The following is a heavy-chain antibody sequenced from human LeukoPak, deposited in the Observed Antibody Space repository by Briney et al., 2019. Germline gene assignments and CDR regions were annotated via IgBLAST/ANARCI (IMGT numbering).Heavy chain of an antibody. CDR2: ISSNGAGT. J-gene: IGHJ4*02. CDR3: ARTTYTSPDY. Sequence: GGSLRLSCAASGFTISTYAMHWVRQAPGKGLEFVSGISSNGAGTYYANSVKGRFTISRDISKNTLYLQMGSLRAEDMAVNYCARTTYTSPDYWGQGTLVTVSS. V-gene: IGHV3-64*01. D-gene: IGHD1-14*01. CDR1: GFTISTYA.